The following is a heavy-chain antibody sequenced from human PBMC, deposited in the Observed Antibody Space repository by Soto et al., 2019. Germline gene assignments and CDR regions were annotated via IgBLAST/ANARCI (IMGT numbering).Heavy chain of an antibody. CDR2: MNPNSGNT. V-gene: IGHV1-8*01. Sequence: QVQLVQSGAEVKKPGASVKVSCKASGYTFTSYDINWVRQATGQGLEWMGWMNPNSGNTGYALKFQGRVTMTRNTSISTAYMELSSLRSEDTAVYYCARGVIYDSSGYYYGFDYWGQGTLVTVSS. D-gene: IGHD3-22*01. J-gene: IGHJ4*02. CDR3: ARGVIYDSSGYYYGFDY. CDR1: GYTFTSYD.